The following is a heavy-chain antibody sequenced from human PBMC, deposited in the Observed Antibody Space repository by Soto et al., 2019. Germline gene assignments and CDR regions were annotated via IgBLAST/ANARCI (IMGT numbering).Heavy chain of an antibody. V-gene: IGHV3-11*01. D-gene: IGHD3-3*01. CDR3: ARGGIFGVVIANWFDP. CDR1: GFTFSDYY. J-gene: IGHJ5*02. CDR2: ISSSGSTI. Sequence: GGSLRLSCAASGFTFSDYYMSWIRQAPGKGLEWVSYISSSGSTIYYADSVKGRFTISRDNAKNSLYLQMNSLRAEDTAVYYCARGGIFGVVIANWFDPWGQGTLVTVSS.